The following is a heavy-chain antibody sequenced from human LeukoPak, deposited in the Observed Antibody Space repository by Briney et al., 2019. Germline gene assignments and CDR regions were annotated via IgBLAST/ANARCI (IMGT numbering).Heavy chain of an antibody. CDR1: GGSITNGGYF. D-gene: IGHD2-15*01. V-gene: IGHV4-31*03. J-gene: IGHJ5*02. Sequence: SETLSLTCTVSGGSITNGGYFWSWIRQHPGKGLECIGHISYSGSTYYTPSLKSRVTISRDTSKNQYSLKLTSVTAADTAVYYCARAGVCSGGICYDPNWFDPWGQGTLVTVSS. CDR2: ISYSGST. CDR3: ARAGVCSGGICYDPNWFDP.